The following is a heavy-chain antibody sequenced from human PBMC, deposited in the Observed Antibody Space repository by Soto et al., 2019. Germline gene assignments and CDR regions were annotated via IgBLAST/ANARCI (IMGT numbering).Heavy chain of an antibody. CDR3: ARRGSNTVDP. Sequence: PSETLSLTCTVSGGSITSGGYSWTWIRQSPGKGLESIGYISPTGSSFYNPSLKSRVILSVDTSKNQFSLKLNSVTVADTAVYYCARRGSNTVDPWGQGMLVTVSS. CDR1: GGSITSGGYS. J-gene: IGHJ5*02. CDR2: ISPTGSS. V-gene: IGHV4-30-2*06. D-gene: IGHD3-10*01.